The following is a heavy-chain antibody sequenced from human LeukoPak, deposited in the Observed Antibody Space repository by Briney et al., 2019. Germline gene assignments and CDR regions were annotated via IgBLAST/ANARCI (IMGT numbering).Heavy chain of an antibody. Sequence: GESLKISCKGSGYSFTSYWIGWVRQMPGTGLEWMGIIYPGDSDTRYSPSFQGQVTMSADKSISTAYLQWSSLKASDTAMYYCARRSNIATPLFDYWGQGTLVTVSS. CDR2: IYPGDSDT. J-gene: IGHJ4*02. CDR3: ARRSNIATPLFDY. D-gene: IGHD5-12*01. V-gene: IGHV5-51*01. CDR1: GYSFTSYW.